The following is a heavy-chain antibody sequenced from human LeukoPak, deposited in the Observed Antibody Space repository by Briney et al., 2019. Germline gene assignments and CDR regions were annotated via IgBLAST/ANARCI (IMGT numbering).Heavy chain of an antibody. Sequence: PGGSLRLSCAASGFTFSNAWMSWVRQAPGKGLEWVGRIRSKTDGGTADYAAPVKGRVTISRDDSKNTLYLQMDSLKTEDTAVYYCTGRYCSTTSCSGFDYWGQGTLVTVSS. CDR3: TGRYCSTTSCSGFDY. CDR2: IRSKTDGGTA. V-gene: IGHV3-15*01. CDR1: GFTFSNAW. J-gene: IGHJ4*02. D-gene: IGHD2-2*01.